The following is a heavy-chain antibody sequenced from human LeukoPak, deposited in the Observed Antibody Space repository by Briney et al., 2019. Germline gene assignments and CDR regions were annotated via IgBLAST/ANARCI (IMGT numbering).Heavy chain of an antibody. CDR2: INPNSGGT. D-gene: IGHD5-18*01. J-gene: IGHJ4*02. CDR1: GYTFTGYY. V-gene: IGHV1-2*04. Sequence: ASVTVSCKASGYTFTGYYMHWVRQAPGQGLGWMGWINPNSGGTNYAQKFQGWVTMTRDTSISTAYMELSRLRSDDTAVYYCARGGYSYGYMLRSNFDYWGQGTLVTVSS. CDR3: ARGGYSYGYMLRSNFDY.